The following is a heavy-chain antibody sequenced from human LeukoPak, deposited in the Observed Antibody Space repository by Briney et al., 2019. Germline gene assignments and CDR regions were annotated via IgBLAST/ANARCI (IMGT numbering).Heavy chain of an antibody. D-gene: IGHD3-10*01. J-gene: IGHJ4*02. Sequence: GGSLRLSCAASGFTFSSYSMNWVRQAPGKGLEWVSSISSSSSYIYYADSVKGRFTISRDNAKNSLYLQMNSLRAKDTAVYYCARGAMVRGVIMGPFDYWGQGTLVTVSS. CDR2: ISSSSSYI. CDR1: GFTFSSYS. CDR3: ARGAMVRGVIMGPFDY. V-gene: IGHV3-21*01.